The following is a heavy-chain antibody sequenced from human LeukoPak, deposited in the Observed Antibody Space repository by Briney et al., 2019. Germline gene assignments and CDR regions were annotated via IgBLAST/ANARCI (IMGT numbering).Heavy chain of an antibody. J-gene: IGHJ5*02. CDR3: AREFIAAHNWSAP. V-gene: IGHV4-61*02. CDR2: FYTSGST. D-gene: IGHD6-6*01. Sequence: PSETLSLTCTVSGGSISSGSYSWSWIRQPAGKGLEWIGRFYTSGSTNYNPSLKSRVTISVDMSKNQLSLKLSSMTAADTAVYYCAREFIAAHNWSAPWAQGPRVTVSS. CDR1: GGSISSGSYS.